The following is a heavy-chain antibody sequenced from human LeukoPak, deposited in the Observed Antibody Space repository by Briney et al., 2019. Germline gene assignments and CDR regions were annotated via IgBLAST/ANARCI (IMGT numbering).Heavy chain of an antibody. J-gene: IGHJ4*02. Sequence: GGSLRLSCAASGFTVSSNSMTWFRQAPGKGLEWVSIIYSGDNTYYADSVEGRFTISRDNAKNSLYLQMNSLRAEDTAVYYCARVGFGELSDWGQGTLVTVSS. V-gene: IGHV3-53*01. CDR2: IYSGDNT. D-gene: IGHD3-10*01. CDR1: GFTVSSNS. CDR3: ARVGFGELSD.